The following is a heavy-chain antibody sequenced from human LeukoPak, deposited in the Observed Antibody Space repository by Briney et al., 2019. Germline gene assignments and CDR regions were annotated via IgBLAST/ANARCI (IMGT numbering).Heavy chain of an antibody. J-gene: IGHJ4*02. CDR1: GYSISSGYY. CDR2: IYHSGRT. Sequence: PSETLSLTCTVPGYSISSGYYWGWIRQPPGKGLEWIGGIYHSGRTYYKPSLKSRVTISVDTSKNQFSLKLSSVTATDTAVYYCARFGGTYYYGSGTYTKFDYWGQGTLVTVSS. CDR3: ARFGGTYYYGSGTYTKFDY. D-gene: IGHD3-10*01. V-gene: IGHV4-38-2*02.